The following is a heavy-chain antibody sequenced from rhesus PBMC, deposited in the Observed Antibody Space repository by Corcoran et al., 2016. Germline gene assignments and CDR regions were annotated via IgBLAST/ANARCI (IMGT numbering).Heavy chain of an antibody. D-gene: IGHD2-15*01. Sequence: QVQLQESGPGVVKPSETLSLTCAVSGGSISDSYRWSWIRQPPGTGLEWICYIYGSSTSTNYTPSLQSRVTISKDTSKNHFSLKRSSVTAADTAVYYCARGYCSSTYCSSHGVDWYFDLWGPGTPITISS. V-gene: IGHV4S10*01. CDR1: GGSISDSYR. J-gene: IGHJ2*01. CDR2: IYGSSTST. CDR3: ARGYCSSTYCSSHGVDWYFDL.